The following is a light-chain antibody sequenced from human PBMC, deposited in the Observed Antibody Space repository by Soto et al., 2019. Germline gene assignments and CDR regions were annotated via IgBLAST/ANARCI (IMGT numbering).Light chain of an antibody. CDR1: SSDVGSYNL. Sequence: QSALTQPASVSGSPGQSITISCTGTSSDVGSYNLVSWYQQHPGKAPKLIIYEDSKRPSGVSNRFSGSKSGNTASLTISELQTEDEADYYCCSYADSSTYVFGTGTKVTVL. J-gene: IGLJ1*01. CDR3: CSYADSSTYV. CDR2: EDS. V-gene: IGLV2-23*01.